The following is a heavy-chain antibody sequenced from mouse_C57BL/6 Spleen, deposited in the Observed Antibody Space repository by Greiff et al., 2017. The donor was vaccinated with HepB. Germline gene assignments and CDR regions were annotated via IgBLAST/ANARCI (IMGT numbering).Heavy chain of an antibody. D-gene: IGHD2-3*01. CDR1: GYTFTSYW. Sequence: QVQLKQPGAELVKPGASVKMSCKASGYTFTSYWITWVKQRPGQGLEWIGDIYPGSGSTNYNEKFKSKATLTVDTSSSTAYMQLSSLTSEDSAVYYCATIYDGYSDYAMDYWGQGTSVTVSS. J-gene: IGHJ4*01. V-gene: IGHV1-55*01. CDR3: ATIYDGYSDYAMDY. CDR2: IYPGSGST.